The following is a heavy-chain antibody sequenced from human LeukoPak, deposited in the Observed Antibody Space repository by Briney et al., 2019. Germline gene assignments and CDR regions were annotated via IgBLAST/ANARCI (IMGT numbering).Heavy chain of an antibody. V-gene: IGHV4-31*03. CDR3: ARMVGLRLGELSFHY. CDR2: IYYSGST. J-gene: IGHJ4*02. Sequence: SQTLSLTCTVSGGSISRGGYYWSWIRQHPGTGLEWIGYIYYSGSTYYNPPLKSRVTISVDTSKNQFSLKLSSVTAADTAVYYCARMVGLRLGELSFHYWGQGTLVTVSS. D-gene: IGHD3-16*02. CDR1: GGSISRGGYY.